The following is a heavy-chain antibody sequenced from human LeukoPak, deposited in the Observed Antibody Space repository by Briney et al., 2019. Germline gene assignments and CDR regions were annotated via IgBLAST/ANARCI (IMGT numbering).Heavy chain of an antibody. V-gene: IGHV5-51*01. J-gene: IGHJ4*02. Sequence: LGGSLKISCMGSGSSFTSYWIGWVRQMPGKGLEGMGIIYPGDSDTRYSPSFQGQVTISTDQSISTPSLRWHCPQAPPPAIPSCARLIGVACTNYFDYWGQGALVTPSS. D-gene: IGHD6-19*01. CDR3: ARLIGVACTNYFDY. CDR2: IYPGDSDT. CDR1: GSSFTSYW.